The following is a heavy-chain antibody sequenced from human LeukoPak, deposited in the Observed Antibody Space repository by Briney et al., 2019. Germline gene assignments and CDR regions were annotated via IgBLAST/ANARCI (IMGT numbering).Heavy chain of an antibody. Sequence: SETLSLTCTVSGYPLSSTYYGAWIRQPPGKGLEWIATISHSGSTYYTPSLESRRTISLDTSRNHFSLRLSSGTAADTAVYYCARVNAPVATFDCWGLGTLVAVSS. CDR2: ISHSGST. CDR1: GYPLSSTYY. CDR3: ARVNAPVATFDC. V-gene: IGHV4-38-2*02. D-gene: IGHD1-1*01. J-gene: IGHJ4*02.